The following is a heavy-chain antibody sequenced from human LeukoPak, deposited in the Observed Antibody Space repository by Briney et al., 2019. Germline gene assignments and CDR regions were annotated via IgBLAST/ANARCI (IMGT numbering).Heavy chain of an antibody. CDR2: IYYSGST. Sequence: SVTLSLTCTVSGGSISSFYYTRIRQPPGKGLEWIGYIYYSGSTNYNPSLKSRVTISVDTSKNQFSLKLSSVTAADTAVYYCARVGYDSIYYYYYYYMDVWGKGTTVTISS. CDR3: ARVGYDSIYYYYYYYMDV. J-gene: IGHJ6*03. D-gene: IGHD5-12*01. V-gene: IGHV4-59*01. CDR1: GGSISSFY.